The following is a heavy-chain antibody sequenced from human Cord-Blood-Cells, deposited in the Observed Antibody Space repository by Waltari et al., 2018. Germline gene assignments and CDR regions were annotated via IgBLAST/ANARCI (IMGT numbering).Heavy chain of an antibody. D-gene: IGHD6-13*01. J-gene: IGHJ6*02. CDR2: FDPEDGET. CDR3: ATDPIAAAGKRGYYYYGMDV. Sequence: QVQLVQSGAEVKKPGASVKVSCKVSEYTLPELSMHWVRQAPGKGPEWMGGFDPEDGETIYAQKFQGRVTMTEDTSTDTAYMELSSLRSEDTAVYYCATDPIAAAGKRGYYYYGMDVWGQGTTVTVSS. CDR1: EYTLPELS. V-gene: IGHV1-24*01.